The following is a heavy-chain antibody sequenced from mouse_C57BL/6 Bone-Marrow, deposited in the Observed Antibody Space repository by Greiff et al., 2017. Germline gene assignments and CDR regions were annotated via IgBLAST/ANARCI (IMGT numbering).Heavy chain of an antibody. CDR1: GFTFTDYY. J-gene: IGHJ3*01. Sequence: EVKLVESGGGLVQPGASLKLSCAASGFTFTDYYMHWVRQSPEKSLEWVAYICTGGGSTNYPHTVKGRFTISRDTAKNPRDLQMGRLKSEDTAMYYCARGPYWGQGTIVTVSA. CDR3: ARGPY. CDR2: ICTGGGST. V-gene: IGHV5-12*01.